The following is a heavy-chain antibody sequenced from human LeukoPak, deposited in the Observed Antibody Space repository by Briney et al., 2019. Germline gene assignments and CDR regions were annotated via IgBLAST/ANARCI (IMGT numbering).Heavy chain of an antibody. CDR2: ISGSGGSI. CDR3: AKDLRGTPKRYCSSTSCPHPLDY. D-gene: IGHD2-2*01. J-gene: IGHJ4*02. CDR1: GFTFSSYA. V-gene: IGHV3-23*01. Sequence: GGSLRLSCAASGFTFSSYAMSWVRQAPGKGLEWVSAISGSGGSIYYADSVKGRFTISRDNSKNTLYLQMNSLRAEDTAVYYCAKDLRGTPKRYCSSTSCPHPLDYWGQGTLVTVSS.